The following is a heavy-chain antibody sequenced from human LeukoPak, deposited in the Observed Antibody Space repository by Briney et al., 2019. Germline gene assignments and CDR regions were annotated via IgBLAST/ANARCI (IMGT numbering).Heavy chain of an antibody. V-gene: IGHV4-59*01. D-gene: IGHD1-26*01. CDR2: IYHSGST. CDR3: AKVLRRGSGIEIFDY. J-gene: IGHJ4*02. CDR1: GGSISSYY. Sequence: PSETLSLTCTVSGGSISSYYWSWIRQPPGKGLEWIGYIYHSGSTNYNPSLKSRVTISVDTSKNQFSLKLSSVTAADTAVYYCAKVLRRGSGIEIFDYWGQGTLVTVSS.